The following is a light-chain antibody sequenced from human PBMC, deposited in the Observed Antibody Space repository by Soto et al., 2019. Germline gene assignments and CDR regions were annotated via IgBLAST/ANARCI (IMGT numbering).Light chain of an antibody. V-gene: IGKV3-20*01. CDR3: QQYASSPLT. J-gene: IGKJ2*01. CDR1: QSVGNNY. Sequence: EIVLTQSPGTVSLSPGERATLSCRASQSVGNNYLAWYQKKRGQAPRLLISGASRRATGVLDRFSGSWTGTDFSLTIRRLEPEDSAVYYCQQYASSPLTFGQGTKLEIK. CDR2: GAS.